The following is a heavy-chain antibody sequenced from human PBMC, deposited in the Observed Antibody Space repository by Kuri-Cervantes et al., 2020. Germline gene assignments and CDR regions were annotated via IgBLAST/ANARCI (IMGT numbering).Heavy chain of an antibody. CDR3: AKALYDSSGFYYYYYGMDV. Sequence: GGSLRLSCAASGFTFSDYYMSWVRQAPGKGPEWIALISGAGETILYADSVKGRFTTSRDNSRNTLYLQMNSLRAEDTAVYYCAKALYDSSGFYYYYYGMDVWGQGTAVTVSS. CDR1: GFTFSDYY. V-gene: IGHV3-11*04. J-gene: IGHJ6*02. CDR2: ISGAGETI. D-gene: IGHD3-22*01.